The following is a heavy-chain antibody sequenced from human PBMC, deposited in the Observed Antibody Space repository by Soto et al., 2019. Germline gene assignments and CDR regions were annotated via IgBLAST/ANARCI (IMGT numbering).Heavy chain of an antibody. CDR2: ISYDGSNK. CDR1: GFSFSSYA. J-gene: IGHJ3*02. CDR3: ARDGSFGSSIAARRSLASDAFHI. Sequence: LRLSFAASGFSFSSYAMHWVRQAAGKLLEWGAVISYDGSNKYYADSVKGRFTTSRDNSKNTLYLQMNSLRAEDTAVYYCARDGSFGSSIAARRSLASDAFHIWRRGPMVTV. D-gene: IGHD6-6*01. V-gene: IGHV3-30-3*01.